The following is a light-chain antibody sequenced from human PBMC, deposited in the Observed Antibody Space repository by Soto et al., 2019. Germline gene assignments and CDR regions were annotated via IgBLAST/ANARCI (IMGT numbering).Light chain of an antibody. CDR2: DVS. CDR3: SSYGSSSTYV. V-gene: IGLV2-14*03. Sequence: QSALTQPASVSGSPGQSITISCTGTSSDVGRYNYVSWYQQYPGKAPKLMLYDVSKRPSGVADRFAGSKSGNTASLTISGLQPEDEADYYCSSYGSSSTYVFGTGTKLTVL. J-gene: IGLJ1*01. CDR1: SSDVGRYNY.